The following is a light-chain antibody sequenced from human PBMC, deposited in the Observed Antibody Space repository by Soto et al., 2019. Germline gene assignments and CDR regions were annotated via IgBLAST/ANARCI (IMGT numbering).Light chain of an antibody. CDR3: QQYGSSLGVT. Sequence: EILMAQSPATLSVSPGERATLSCRASQSVSSNLACYQQKPGQAPRLLIYGASSRATGIPDRFSGSASGTVFTLTISRLDPEDFAVYYCQQYGSSLGVTFGGGTKVDI. CDR2: GAS. V-gene: IGKV3-20*01. CDR1: QSVSSN. J-gene: IGKJ4*01.